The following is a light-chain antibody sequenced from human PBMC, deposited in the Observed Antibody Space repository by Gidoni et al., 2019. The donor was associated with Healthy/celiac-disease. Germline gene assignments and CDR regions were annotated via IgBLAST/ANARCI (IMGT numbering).Light chain of an antibody. V-gene: IGKV1-33*01. CDR2: DAS. J-gene: IGKJ4*01. Sequence: DIQMTQSPSSLSASVGDRVTITCQASQDISNYLNWYQQKPGKAPKLLIYDASNLETGVQSRFSGSGSGTDFTFTISSLQTEDIATYYCQQYDNLTPALTFGGGTKVEIK. CDR3: QQYDNLTPALT. CDR1: QDISNY.